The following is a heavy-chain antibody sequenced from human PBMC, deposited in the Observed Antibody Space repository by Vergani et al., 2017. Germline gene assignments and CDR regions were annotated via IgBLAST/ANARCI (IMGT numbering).Heavy chain of an antibody. CDR3: ARDHQTAYYYYYGMDV. Sequence: QVQLVQSGAEVKKPGSSVKVSCKASGGTFSSYTISWVRQAPGQGLEWMGRIIPILGIANYAQKFQGRVTITADKSTSTAYMELSSLRSEDTAVYYCARDHQTAYYYYYGMDVWGQGTTVTVSS. D-gene: IGHD5-18*01. V-gene: IGHV1-69*08. J-gene: IGHJ6*02. CDR2: IIPILGIA. CDR1: GGTFSSYT.